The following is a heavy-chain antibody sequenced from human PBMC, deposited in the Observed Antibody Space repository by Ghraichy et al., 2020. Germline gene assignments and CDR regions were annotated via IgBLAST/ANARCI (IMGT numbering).Heavy chain of an antibody. CDR2: IYSGGST. CDR3: ARADGGNFPPVFDY. CDR1: GFTVSSNY. D-gene: IGHD4-23*01. V-gene: IGHV3-53*01. Sequence: GGSLRLSCAASGFTVSSNYMSWVRQAPGKGLEWVSVIYSGGSTYYADSVKGRFTISRDNSKNTLYLQMNSLRAEDTAVYYCARADGGNFPPVFDYWGQGTLVTVSS. J-gene: IGHJ4*02.